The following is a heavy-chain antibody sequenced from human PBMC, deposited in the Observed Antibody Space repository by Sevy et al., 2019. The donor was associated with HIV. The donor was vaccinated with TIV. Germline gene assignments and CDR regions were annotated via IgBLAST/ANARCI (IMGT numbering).Heavy chain of an antibody. CDR2: ISYDESTK. V-gene: IGHV3-30-3*02. CDR3: ARQGSSWTFDP. Sequence: GGSLRLSCAASGFDFSSYPMHWVRQAPGKGLEWVSVISYDESTKHYGDSVKGRFTVSRDNSKNTLYLQMNSLTEEDTAAYYCARQGSSWTFDPWGQGTLVTVSS. D-gene: IGHD6-13*01. J-gene: IGHJ5*02. CDR1: GFDFSSYP.